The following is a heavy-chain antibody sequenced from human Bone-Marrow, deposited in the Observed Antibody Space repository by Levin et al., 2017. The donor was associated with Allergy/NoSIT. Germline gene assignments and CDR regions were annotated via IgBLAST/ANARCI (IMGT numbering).Heavy chain of an antibody. CDR3: AREALAYFDY. CDR1: GDSITDSHHS. J-gene: IGHJ4*02. V-gene: IGHV4-39*07. Sequence: KASETLSLTCTVSGDSITDSHHSWAWIRQPPGKGLEWIGSIYYSGRTYYNPSLKSPVTISLDTSKNQFSLKLTSVTAADTSVYYCAREALAYFDYWGPGTLVTVSS. CDR2: IYYSGRT.